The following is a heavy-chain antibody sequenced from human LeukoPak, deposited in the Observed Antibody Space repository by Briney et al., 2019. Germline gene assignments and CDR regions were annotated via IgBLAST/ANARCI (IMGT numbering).Heavy chain of an antibody. CDR2: IKQDGGEK. J-gene: IGHJ5*01. D-gene: IGHD3-16*01. CDR3: GRGLVWFDS. Sequence: AGGSLRLSCAGSGITLTHHWMTWVRQAPGKGLEWVANIKQDGGEKEYVDSEKGRFTITRDNAKKSLYLEMNGLRDEDTALYCCGRGLVWFDSWGQGTLVTVSS. V-gene: IGHV3-7*04. CDR1: GITLTHHW.